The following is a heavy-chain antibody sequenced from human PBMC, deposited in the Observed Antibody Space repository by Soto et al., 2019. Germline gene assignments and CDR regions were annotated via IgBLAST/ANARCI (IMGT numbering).Heavy chain of an antibody. CDR1: GYSFTSYW. V-gene: IGHV5-10-1*01. J-gene: IGHJ6*02. CDR2: IDPSDSYT. Sequence: GESLKISCKGSGYSFTSYWISWVRQMPGKGLEWMGRIDPSDSYTNYSPSFQGHVTISADKSISTAYLQWSSLKASDTAMYYCARHRDEAARFYYYHGMDVWGQGTTVTVSS. CDR3: ARHRDEAARFYYYHGMDV. D-gene: IGHD6-6*01.